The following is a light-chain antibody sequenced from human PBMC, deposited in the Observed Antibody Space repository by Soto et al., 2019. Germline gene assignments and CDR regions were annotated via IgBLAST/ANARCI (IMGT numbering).Light chain of an antibody. CDR3: QQTYSTPRT. CDR2: AIS. Sequence: DIQMTQSPSSLSASVGDRVTITCRASQTINSYLNWYQQKPGSAPKLQIYAISNFRSGVPSRFSGSGSGTNFTLTISSLQPEDFATYYCQQTYSTPRTFGQGTNLDIK. J-gene: IGKJ2*01. V-gene: IGKV1-39*01. CDR1: QTINSY.